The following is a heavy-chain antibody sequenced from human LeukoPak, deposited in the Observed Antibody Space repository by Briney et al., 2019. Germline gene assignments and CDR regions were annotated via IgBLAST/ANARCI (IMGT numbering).Heavy chain of an antibody. CDR1: GGTFSRYT. CDR3: ARDGRADAFDI. D-gene: IGHD2-15*01. CDR2: ITHIFGTA. V-gene: IGHV1-69*13. Sequence: GASVKVSCKASGGTFSRYTISWVRQAPGQGLEWMGGITHIFGTANYAQKFQGRVTITADESTSTAYMELSSLRSEDTAVYYCARDGRADAFDIWGQGTMVTVSS. J-gene: IGHJ3*02.